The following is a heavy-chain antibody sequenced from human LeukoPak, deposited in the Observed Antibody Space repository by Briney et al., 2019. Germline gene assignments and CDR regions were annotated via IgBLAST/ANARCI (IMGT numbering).Heavy chain of an antibody. CDR1: GGTFSSYA. CDR2: IIPILGIA. CDR3: ARDEITLTSGYYGMDV. V-gene: IGHV1-69*04. J-gene: IGHJ6*02. D-gene: IGHD2/OR15-2a*01. Sequence: GASVKVSCKASGGTFSSYAISWVRQAPGQGLEWMGRIIPILGIANYAQKFQGRVTITADKSTSTAYMELSSLRSEDTAVYYCARDEITLTSGYYGMDVWGQGTTVTVPS.